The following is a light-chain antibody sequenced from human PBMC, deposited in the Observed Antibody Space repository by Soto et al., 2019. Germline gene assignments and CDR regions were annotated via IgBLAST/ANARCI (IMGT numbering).Light chain of an antibody. CDR2: GAS. CDR1: QGISSW. CDR3: QQANSFPLT. V-gene: IGKV1D-12*01. Sequence: DIQMTQSPSSVSAYVGDRVTITCRASQGISSWLAWYQRKPGKAPNLLIYGASSLQSGVPSRFSGSGSGTDFTLTISSLQPEDSATYYCQQANSFPLTFGGGTKVEIK. J-gene: IGKJ4*01.